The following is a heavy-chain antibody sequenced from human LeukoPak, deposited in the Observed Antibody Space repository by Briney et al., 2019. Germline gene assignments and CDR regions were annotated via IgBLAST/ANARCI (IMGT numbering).Heavy chain of an antibody. D-gene: IGHD5-18*01. Sequence: SGGSLRLSCAASGFTFSSYSMNWVRQAPGKGLEWVSYISSSSSTIYYADSVKGRFTISRDNAKNSLYLQMNSLRAEDTAVYYCARDESWIQLYVSGKFDYWGQGTLVTVSS. CDR2: ISSSSSTI. J-gene: IGHJ4*02. V-gene: IGHV3-48*01. CDR3: ARDESWIQLYVSGKFDY. CDR1: GFTFSSYS.